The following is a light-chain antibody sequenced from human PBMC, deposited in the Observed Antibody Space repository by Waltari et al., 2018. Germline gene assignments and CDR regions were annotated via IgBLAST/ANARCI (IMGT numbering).Light chain of an antibody. J-gene: IGKJ4*01. CDR1: QSVGTS. Sequence: EIVLTQSPATLPSSPGERATLSCRASQSVGTSLAWYQQNPGQAPRILIWDASNRARGTPARFSGSGSWTDFTLTISGLEPEDFAVYYCQQRSNWPPELTFGGGTKVEIK. CDR3: QQRSNWPPELT. V-gene: IGKV3-11*01. CDR2: DAS.